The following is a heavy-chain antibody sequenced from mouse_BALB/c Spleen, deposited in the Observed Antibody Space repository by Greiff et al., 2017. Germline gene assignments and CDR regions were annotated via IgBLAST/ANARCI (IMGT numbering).Heavy chain of an antibody. CDR3: ARGPYDYDGAY. J-gene: IGHJ3*01. D-gene: IGHD2-4*01. V-gene: IGHV1-63*02. CDR1: GYTFTNYW. Sequence: VKLMESGAELVRPGTSVKISCKASGYTFTNYWLGWVKQRPGHGLEWIGDIYPGGGYTNYNEKFKAKATLTADTSSSTAYMQLSSLTSEDSAVYFCARGPYDYDGAYWGQGTLVTVSA. CDR2: IYPGGGYT.